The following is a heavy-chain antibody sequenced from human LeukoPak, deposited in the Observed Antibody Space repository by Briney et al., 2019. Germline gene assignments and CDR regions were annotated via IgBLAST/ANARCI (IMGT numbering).Heavy chain of an antibody. V-gene: IGHV1-69*05. D-gene: IGHD3-10*01. CDR2: IIPIFGTA. CDR1: GGTFSSYA. Sequence: SVTVSCKASGGTFSSYAISWVRQAPGQGLEWMGGIIPIFGTANYAQKFQGRVTMTRNTSISTAYMELSSLRSEDTAVYYCARGLSFGELSYDAFDIWGQGTMVTVSS. CDR3: ARGLSFGELSYDAFDI. J-gene: IGHJ3*02.